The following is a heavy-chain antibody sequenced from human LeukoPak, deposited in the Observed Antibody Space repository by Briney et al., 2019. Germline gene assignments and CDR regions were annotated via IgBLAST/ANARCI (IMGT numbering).Heavy chain of an antibody. CDR3: ARDWAIAVAGNPKDH. CDR2: INPSGGST. Sequence: ASVKVSCKASGYTFTSYYMHGVRQAPGQGREWMGIINPSGGSTSYAQKFQGRVTMTRDTSTSTVYMELSSLRSEDTAVYYCARDWAIAVAGNPKDHWGQGTLVTVSS. CDR1: GYTFTSYY. D-gene: IGHD6-19*01. V-gene: IGHV1-46*01. J-gene: IGHJ4*02.